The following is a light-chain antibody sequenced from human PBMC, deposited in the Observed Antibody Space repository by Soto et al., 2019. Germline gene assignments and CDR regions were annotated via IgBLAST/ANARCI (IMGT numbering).Light chain of an antibody. CDR1: QSISSN. CDR2: GAS. Sequence: EIVMTQSPATLSVSPGERATLSCRASQSISSNLAGYQQKPGQAPSLLIYGASTRATAIPARFSGSGSGTEFTLTISSLQSEDFAVYYCQQYNIWPPITFGQGTRLE. CDR3: QQYNIWPPIT. J-gene: IGKJ5*01. V-gene: IGKV3D-15*01.